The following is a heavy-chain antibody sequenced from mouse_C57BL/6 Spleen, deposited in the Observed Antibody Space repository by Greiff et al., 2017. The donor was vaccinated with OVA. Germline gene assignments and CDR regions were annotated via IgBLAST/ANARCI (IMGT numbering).Heavy chain of an antibody. CDR3: AREEAKGGAYYFGY. CDR1: GYTFTSYG. D-gene: IGHD6-1*01. Sequence: QVQLQQSGAELARPGASVKLSCKASGYTFTSYGISWVKQRTGQGLEWIGEIYPRSGNTYYNEKFKGKATLTADKSSSTAYMELRSLTSEDSAVYFCAREEAKGGAYYFGYWGQGTTLTVSS. V-gene: IGHV1-81*01. CDR2: IYPRSGNT. J-gene: IGHJ2*01.